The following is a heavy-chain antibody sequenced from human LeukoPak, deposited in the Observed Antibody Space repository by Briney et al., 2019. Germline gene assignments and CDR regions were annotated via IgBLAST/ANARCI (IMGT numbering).Heavy chain of an antibody. Sequence: PGGSLRLSCAASGFTFSNAWMSWVRQAPGKGLEWVGRIKSKTDGGATDYAAPVKGRFTISRDGSKNTLYLQMNSLKNEDTAVYYCATDAFCGGDCYNRGGQGTLVTVSS. D-gene: IGHD2-21*02. CDR2: IKSKTDGGAT. J-gene: IGHJ4*02. V-gene: IGHV3-15*01. CDR3: ATDAFCGGDCYNR. CDR1: GFTFSNAW.